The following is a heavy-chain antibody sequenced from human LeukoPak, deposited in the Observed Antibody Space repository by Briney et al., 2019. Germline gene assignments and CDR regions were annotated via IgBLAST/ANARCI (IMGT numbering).Heavy chain of an antibody. CDR3: ASCSSTSWYAGDWFDP. V-gene: IGHV4-34*01. CDR1: GGSFSDYY. CDR2: INHSGST. Sequence: PSETLSLTSAVYGGSFSDYYWSWIRQSPGKGLEWIGEINHSGSTNYNPSLKSRVTISVDTSKNQFSLKLNSVTAADTAVYYCASCSSTSWYAGDWFDPWGQGTLVTVSS. J-gene: IGHJ5*02. D-gene: IGHD2-2*01.